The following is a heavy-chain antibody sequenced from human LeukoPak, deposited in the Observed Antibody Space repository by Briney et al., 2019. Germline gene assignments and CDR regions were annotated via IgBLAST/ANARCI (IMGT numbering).Heavy chain of an antibody. J-gene: IGHJ5*02. Sequence: ASVTVSCKASGGTFSSYAISWVRQAPGQGLEWMGGIIPIFGTANYAQKSQGRVTITADESTSTAYMELSSLRSEDTAVYYCARDRDTMGTTGNWFDPWGQGTLVTVSS. V-gene: IGHV1-69*01. CDR1: GGTFSSYA. D-gene: IGHD3-10*01. CDR3: ARDRDTMGTTGNWFDP. CDR2: IIPIFGTA.